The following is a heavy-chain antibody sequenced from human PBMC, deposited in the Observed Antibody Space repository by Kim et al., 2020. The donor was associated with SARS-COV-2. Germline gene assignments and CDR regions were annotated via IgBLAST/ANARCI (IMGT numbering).Heavy chain of an antibody. J-gene: IGHJ3*02. V-gene: IGHV4-59*12. CDR3: ARDLAEEMATSDAFDI. Sequence: SLKSRVTISVDTSKNQFSLKLSSVTAADTAVYYCARDLAEEMATSDAFDIWGQGTMVTVSS. D-gene: IGHD5-12*01.